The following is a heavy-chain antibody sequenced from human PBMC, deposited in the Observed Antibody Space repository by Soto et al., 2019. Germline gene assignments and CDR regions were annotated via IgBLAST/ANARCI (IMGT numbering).Heavy chain of an antibody. CDR2: ISAYNVNT. J-gene: IGHJ4*02. V-gene: IGHV1-18*01. D-gene: IGHD6-13*01. Sequence: QVQLVQSGAEVKKPGASVKVSCKASGYTFTSYGISWVRKDPGQGLEWMGWISAYNVNTNYAQKLQGRVTMTTDTTTSTAYMELMSLRSDDTAVYYCARVIAESVYFDYWGQGTLVTVSS. CDR1: GYTFTSYG. CDR3: ARVIAESVYFDY.